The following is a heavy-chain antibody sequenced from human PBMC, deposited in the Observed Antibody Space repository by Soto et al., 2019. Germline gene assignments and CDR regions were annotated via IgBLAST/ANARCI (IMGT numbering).Heavy chain of an antibody. CDR3: AKGIYSGYGPFDY. Sequence: GGSLRLSCAASGFTFSSYVMSWVRQAPGKGLEWVSAISGSGGSTYYADSVKGRFTISRDNSKNTLYLQMNSLRAEDTAVYYCAKGIYSGYGPFDYWGQGTLVTVSS. CDR1: GFTFSSYV. V-gene: IGHV3-23*01. D-gene: IGHD5-12*01. J-gene: IGHJ4*02. CDR2: ISGSGGST.